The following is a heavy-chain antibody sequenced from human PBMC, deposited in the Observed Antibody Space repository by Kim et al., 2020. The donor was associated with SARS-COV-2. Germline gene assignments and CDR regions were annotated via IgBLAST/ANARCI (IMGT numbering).Heavy chain of an antibody. J-gene: IGHJ5*02. V-gene: IGHV1-3*01. CDR3: ARDQGGGYYDSSGFDP. Sequence: KFQGRVTITRDTSASTAYMELSSLRSEDTAVYYCARDQGGGYYDSSGFDPWGQGTLVTVSS. D-gene: IGHD3-22*01.